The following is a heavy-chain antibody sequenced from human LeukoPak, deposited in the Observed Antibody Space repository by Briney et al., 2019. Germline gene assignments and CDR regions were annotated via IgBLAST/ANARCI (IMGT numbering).Heavy chain of an antibody. Sequence: PSETLSLTCTVSGGSISSYYWSWIRQPPGKGLEWIGYIYYSGSTNYNPSLKSRVTISVDTSKNQFSLKLSSVTAADTAVYYCARGCGYCSSTSCYAGWFDPWGQGTLVTVSS. V-gene: IGHV4-59*01. J-gene: IGHJ5*02. CDR2: IYYSGST. CDR1: GGSISSYY. CDR3: ARGCGYCSSTSCYAGWFDP. D-gene: IGHD2-2*01.